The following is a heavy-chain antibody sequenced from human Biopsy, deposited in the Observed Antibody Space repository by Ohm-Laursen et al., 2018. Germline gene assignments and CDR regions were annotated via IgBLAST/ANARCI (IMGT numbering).Heavy chain of an antibody. J-gene: IGHJ6*02. D-gene: IGHD3-22*01. CDR1: GVSINGGRYY. CDR2: INHSGST. Sequence: SETLSPTCTVSGVSINGGRYYWSWIRQTPGKGLQWIGEINHSGSTNYNPSLKSRVTISVDTSKNQFSLKLTSVTAADTAVYYCARAVDYYDPYYYYGMDVWGQGTTVTVSS. CDR3: ARAVDYYDPYYYYGMDV. V-gene: IGHV4-34*01.